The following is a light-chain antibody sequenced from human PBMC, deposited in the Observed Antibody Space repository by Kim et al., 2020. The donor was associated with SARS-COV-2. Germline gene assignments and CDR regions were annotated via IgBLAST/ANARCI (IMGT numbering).Light chain of an antibody. CDR1: RSDVGGYNY. J-gene: IGLJ3*02. Sequence: GQSITIFCTGTRSDVGGYNYVSWYQQHPGKAPKLMIYGVNDRPSGVSNRFSGSKSGNTASLSISGLQAEYEANYYCSSYTTRSTWVFGGGTQLTVL. CDR3: SSYTTRSTWV. CDR2: GVN. V-gene: IGLV2-14*03.